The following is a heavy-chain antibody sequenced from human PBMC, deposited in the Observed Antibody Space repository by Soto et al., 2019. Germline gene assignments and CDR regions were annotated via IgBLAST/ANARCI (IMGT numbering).Heavy chain of an antibody. V-gene: IGHV4-39*01. J-gene: IGHJ5*02. CDR2: IYYSGST. Sequence: ASETLSLTCTVSGGSISSSSYYWGWIRQPPGKGLEWIGSIYYSGSTYYNPSLKSRVTISVDTSKNQFSLKLSSVTAADTAVYYCATSYYYDSSGSPGRFDPWGQGTLVTVSS. CDR1: GGSISSSSYY. CDR3: ATSYYYDSSGSPGRFDP. D-gene: IGHD3-22*01.